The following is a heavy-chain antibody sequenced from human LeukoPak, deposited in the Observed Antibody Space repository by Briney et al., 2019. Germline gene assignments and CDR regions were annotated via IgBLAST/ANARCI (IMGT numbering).Heavy chain of an antibody. CDR1: GFTFSSYA. Sequence: PGGSLRLSCTASGFTFSSYAMSWVRQAPGKGLEWVSGISGSGGSTYYADSVKGRFTISRDNSRNTLYLQMNSLRAEDTAVYYCARDLQSLWFGEGSPFDYWGQGTLVTVSS. J-gene: IGHJ4*02. CDR2: ISGSGGST. CDR3: ARDLQSLWFGEGSPFDY. V-gene: IGHV3-23*01. D-gene: IGHD3-10*01.